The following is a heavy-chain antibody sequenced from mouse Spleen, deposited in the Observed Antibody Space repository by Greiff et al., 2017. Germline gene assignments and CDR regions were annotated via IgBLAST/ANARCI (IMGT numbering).Heavy chain of an antibody. CDR1: GYSFTGYY. CDR2: INPSTGGT. D-gene: IGHD1-2*01. CDR3: ARDYGYYFDY. J-gene: IGHJ2*01. V-gene: IGHV1-42*01. Sequence: EVQLQQSGPELVKPGASVKISCKASGYSFTGYYMNWVKQSPEKSLEWIGEINPSTGGTTYNQKFKAKATLTVDKSSSTAYMQLKSLTSEDSAVYYCARDYGYYFDYWGQGTTLTVSS.